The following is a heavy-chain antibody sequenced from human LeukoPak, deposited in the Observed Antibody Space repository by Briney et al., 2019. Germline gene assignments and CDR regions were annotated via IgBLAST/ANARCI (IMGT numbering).Heavy chain of an antibody. D-gene: IGHD6-13*01. CDR3: AKDIAAAGRTFDY. CDR2: ISWNSGSI. V-gene: IGHV3-9*01. CDR1: GFTFDDYA. J-gene: IGHJ4*02. Sequence: QPGRSLRLSCAASGFTFDDYAMHWVRQAPGKGLEWVSGISWNSGSIGYADSVKGRFTISRDNAKNSLYLQMNSLRAEDTALYYCAKDIAAAGRTFDYWGQGTLVTVSS.